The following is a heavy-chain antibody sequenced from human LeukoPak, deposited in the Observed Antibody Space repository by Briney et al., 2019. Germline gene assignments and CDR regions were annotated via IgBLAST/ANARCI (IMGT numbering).Heavy chain of an antibody. D-gene: IGHD1-1*01. J-gene: IGHJ4*02. CDR1: GGSISSSSYY. CDR3: AREERRASLDY. Sequence: SETLSLTCTVSGGSISSSSYYWGWIRQPPGKGLEWFGSIYYSGSTYYNPSLKSRVTISVDTSKNQFSLKLSSVTAADTAVYYCAREERRASLDYWGQGTLVTVSS. CDR2: IYYSGST. V-gene: IGHV4-39*02.